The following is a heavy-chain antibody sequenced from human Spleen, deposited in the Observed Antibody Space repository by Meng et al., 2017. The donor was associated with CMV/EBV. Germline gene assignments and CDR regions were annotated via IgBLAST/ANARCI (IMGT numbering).Heavy chain of an antibody. CDR2: IRHDESNK. Sequence: FRSYGMHWVRQAPGKGLEWVAFIRHDESNKYYADSVKGRFTISRDNSKNTLHLQMSSLRTEDMAVYYCAKDESAYGYGYGGLRLDSWGQGTLVTVSS. CDR1: FRSYG. J-gene: IGHJ4*02. D-gene: IGHD5-18*01. V-gene: IGHV3-30*02. CDR3: AKDESAYGYGYGGLRLDS.